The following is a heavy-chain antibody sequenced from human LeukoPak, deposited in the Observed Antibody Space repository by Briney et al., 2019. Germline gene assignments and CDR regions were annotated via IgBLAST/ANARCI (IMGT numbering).Heavy chain of an antibody. J-gene: IGHJ4*02. CDR1: GGSISSSSYY. Sequence: SETLSLTCTVSGGSISSSSYYWGWIRQPPGKGLEWIGSIYYSGSTYYNPSLKSRVTISVDTSKNQFSLHLSSVTAADTAVFYCARVNIAVVPSTTFDYWGRGTLVTVSS. D-gene: IGHD2-2*01. V-gene: IGHV4-39*07. CDR2: IYYSGST. CDR3: ARVNIAVVPSTTFDY.